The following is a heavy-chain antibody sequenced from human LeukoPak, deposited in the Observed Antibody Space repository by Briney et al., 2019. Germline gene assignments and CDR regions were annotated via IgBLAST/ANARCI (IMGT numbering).Heavy chain of an antibody. V-gene: IGHV4-4*02. CDR2: IYHTGST. CDR1: GVSITSSSW. J-gene: IGHJ4*02. D-gene: IGHD6-25*01. Sequence: PSETLSLTCAVSGVSITSSSWWNWVRQSPGKGLEWIGEIYHTGSTNYNPSLKSRVTISVDRSKDQFSLRLTSVTAADTAVYYCVDRAAGFHFDYWGRGSLVIVSS. CDR3: VDRAAGFHFDY.